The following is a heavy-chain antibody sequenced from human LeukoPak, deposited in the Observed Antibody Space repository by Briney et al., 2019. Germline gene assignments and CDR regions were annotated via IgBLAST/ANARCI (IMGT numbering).Heavy chain of an antibody. CDR2: ISYDGSNK. Sequence: PGGSLRLSCAASGFTFSSYGMHWVRQAPGKGLEWVAVISYDGSNKYYADSVKGRFTISRDNSKNTLYLQMNSLRAEDTAVYYCAKDYWSTGADYWGQGTLVTVSS. CDR3: AKDYWSTGADY. CDR1: GFTFSSYG. D-gene: IGHD3-3*01. J-gene: IGHJ4*02. V-gene: IGHV3-30*18.